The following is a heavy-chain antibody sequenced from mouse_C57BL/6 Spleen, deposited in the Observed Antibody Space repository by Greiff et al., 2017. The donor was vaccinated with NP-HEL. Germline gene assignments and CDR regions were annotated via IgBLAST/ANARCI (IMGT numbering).Heavy chain of an antibody. D-gene: IGHD1-1*01. J-gene: IGHJ2*01. V-gene: IGHV14-3*01. CDR1: GFNIKNTY. CDR2: IDPANGNT. CDR3: AREYYYGSSSGDYFDY. Sequence: EVQLVESVAELVRPGASVKLSCTASGFNIKNTYMHWVKQRPEQGLEWIGRIDPANGNTKYAPKFQGKATITADTSSNTAYLQLSSLTSEDTAIYYCAREYYYGSSSGDYFDYWGQGTTLTVSS.